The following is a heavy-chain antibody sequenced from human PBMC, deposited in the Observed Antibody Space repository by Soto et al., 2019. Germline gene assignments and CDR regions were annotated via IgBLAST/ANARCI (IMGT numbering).Heavy chain of an antibody. CDR2: MYGSGGNT. J-gene: IGHJ5*02. Sequence: PGGSLRLSCAASGFTIDNYGMSWVRQVPGKGLEWVSGMYGSGGNTHYADSVKGRFTISRDNSKNSLYLQMNSLRAEDTAVYYCAKDKAVTTSRWFDPWGQGTLVTVSS. V-gene: IGHV3-23*01. CDR3: AKDKAVTTSRWFDP. CDR1: GFTIDNYG. D-gene: IGHD4-17*01.